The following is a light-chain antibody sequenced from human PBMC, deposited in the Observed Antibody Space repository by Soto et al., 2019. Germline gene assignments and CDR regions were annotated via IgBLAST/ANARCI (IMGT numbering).Light chain of an antibody. CDR1: QSVSSY. CDR3: QQRLT. V-gene: IGKV3-11*01. CDR2: DAS. Sequence: EIVLTQSPATLSLSPGERATLSCRASQSVSSYLAWYRQKPGQAPRLLIYDASNRATGIPARFSGSGSGTDFTLTISSLEPEDFAVYYCQQRLTFGGGTKVEI. J-gene: IGKJ4*01.